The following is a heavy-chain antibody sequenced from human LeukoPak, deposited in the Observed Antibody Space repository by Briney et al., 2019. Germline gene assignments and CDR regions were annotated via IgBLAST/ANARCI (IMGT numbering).Heavy chain of an antibody. J-gene: IGHJ4*02. D-gene: IGHD3-10*01. CDR3: ACRSGTDSYYFDY. CDR2: ISGSGGST. Sequence: PGGTLRLSCAASGFTFSSYGMSWVRQAPGKGLEWVSAISGSGGSTYYADSVKGRFTISRDNSRNTLYLQINSLRVEDTAVYYCACRSGTDSYYFDYWGQGALVTVSS. V-gene: IGHV3-23*01. CDR1: GFTFSSYG.